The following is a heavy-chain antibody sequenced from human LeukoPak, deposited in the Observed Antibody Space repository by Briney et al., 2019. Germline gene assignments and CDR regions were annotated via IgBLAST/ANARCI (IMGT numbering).Heavy chain of an antibody. D-gene: IGHD3-3*01. V-gene: IGHV1-2*02. CDR2: INPNTGGT. Sequence: ASVKVSCKSSGYTFTGYYLHWVRQAPGQGLEWMGWINPNTGGTTYAEKVQGRVTMTRDTSISTAYMELNRLRSDDTAMYFCARGYDFWSAPDAFDIWGQETMVTVSS. J-gene: IGHJ3*02. CDR3: ARGYDFWSAPDAFDI. CDR1: GYTFTGYY.